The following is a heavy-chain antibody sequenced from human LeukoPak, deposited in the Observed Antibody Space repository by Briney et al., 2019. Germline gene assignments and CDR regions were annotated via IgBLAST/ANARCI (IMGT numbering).Heavy chain of an antibody. CDR3: ARAVYSSSWNDY. CDR1: GYTFTGYY. CDR2: INPNSGGT. Sequence: EASVKVSCKASGYTFTGYYMHWVRQAPGQGLEWMGWINPNSGGTNYAQKFQGRVTMTRDTSISTAYMELSRLRSDDTAVYYCARAVYSSSWNDYWGQGTLVTVSS. D-gene: IGHD6-13*01. J-gene: IGHJ4*02. V-gene: IGHV1-2*02.